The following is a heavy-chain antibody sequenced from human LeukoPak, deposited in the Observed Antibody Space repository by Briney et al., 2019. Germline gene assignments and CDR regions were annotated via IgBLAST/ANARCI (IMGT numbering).Heavy chain of an antibody. CDR2: TYYRSKWYN. J-gene: IGHJ6*03. CDR3: AREVVTAYYYYYMDV. CDR1: GDSVSSNSAA. V-gene: IGHV6-1*01. Sequence: SQTLSLSCAISGDSVSSNSAAWDWIRQSPSRGLEWLGRTYYRSKWYNDYAGSMKSRITINPNTSKNQFSLQMNSVTPEDTAVYDCAREVVTAYYYYYMDVWGKGTTVTVSS. D-gene: IGHD2-21*02.